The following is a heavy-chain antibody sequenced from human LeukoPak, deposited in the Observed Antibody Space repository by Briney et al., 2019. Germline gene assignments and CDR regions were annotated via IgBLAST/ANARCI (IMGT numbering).Heavy chain of an antibody. CDR2: IYYGGST. Sequence: SETLSLTCTVSGGSISSSSYYWGWIRQPPGKGLEWIGSIYYGGSTYYNPSLKSRVTISVDTSKNQFSLKLSSVTAADTAVYYCARCNIGYGQVANWFDPWGQGTLVTVSS. CDR3: ARCNIGYGQVANWFDP. D-gene: IGHD5-18*01. CDR1: GGSISSSSYY. V-gene: IGHV4-39*01. J-gene: IGHJ5*02.